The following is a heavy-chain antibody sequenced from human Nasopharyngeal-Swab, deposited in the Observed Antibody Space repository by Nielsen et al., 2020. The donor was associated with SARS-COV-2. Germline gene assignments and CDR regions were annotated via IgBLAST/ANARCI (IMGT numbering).Heavy chain of an antibody. D-gene: IGHD2-15*01. Sequence: GESLKISCQASGYTFTSFWIGWVRQMPGKGLEWMGIIFPGDSETRYSPSLQGQVTISADKSITTAYLQWRSLKASDTAMYYCARPGGYCSGGNCYSAEYFQYWGQGTLVTVSS. CDR1: GYTFTSFW. J-gene: IGHJ1*01. CDR2: IFPGDSET. CDR3: ARPGGYCSGGNCYSAEYFQY. V-gene: IGHV5-51*01.